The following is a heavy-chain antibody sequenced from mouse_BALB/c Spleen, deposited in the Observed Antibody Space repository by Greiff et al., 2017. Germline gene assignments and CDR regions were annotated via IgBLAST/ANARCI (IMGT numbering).Heavy chain of an antibody. CDR2: ISNLAYSI. CDR1: GFTFSDYG. Sequence: EVHLVESGGGLVQPGGSRKLSCAASGFTFSDYGMAWVRQAPGKGPEWVAFISNLAYSIYYADTVTGRFTISRENAKNTLYLEMSSLRSEDTAMYYCARGLLNAMDYWGQGTSVTVSS. D-gene: IGHD2-10*01. V-gene: IGHV5-15*02. J-gene: IGHJ4*01. CDR3: ARGLLNAMDY.